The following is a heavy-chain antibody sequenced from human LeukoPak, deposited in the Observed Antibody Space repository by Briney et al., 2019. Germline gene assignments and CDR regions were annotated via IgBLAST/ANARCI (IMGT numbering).Heavy chain of an antibody. D-gene: IGHD5-18*01. Sequence: SETLSLTCNVSGASISSGRNYWGWIRQSPGKGLEWIASIYYSGNSYCNPSLKSRVSISVDTSKNHISLKLFSLTAADTALYYCARHLSGSAMMHYFDYWGQGNLVTVSS. CDR2: IYYSGNS. V-gene: IGHV4-39*01. CDR3: ARHLSGSAMMHYFDY. J-gene: IGHJ4*02. CDR1: GASISSGRNY.